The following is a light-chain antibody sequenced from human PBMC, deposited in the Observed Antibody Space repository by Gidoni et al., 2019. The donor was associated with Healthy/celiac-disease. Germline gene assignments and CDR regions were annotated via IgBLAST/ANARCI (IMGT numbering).Light chain of an antibody. CDR2: AAS. V-gene: IGKV1-39*01. CDR3: QQSYSTPPLT. J-gene: IGKJ4*01. CDR1: QSFSSY. Sequence: DIQMTHSPSSLSAAVGDRVTITCRARQSFSSYLNWYQQKPGKAPKLLIYAASSLQSGVPSRFSGSGSGTDFTLTISSLQPEDFATYYCQQSYSTPPLTFGGGTKVEIK.